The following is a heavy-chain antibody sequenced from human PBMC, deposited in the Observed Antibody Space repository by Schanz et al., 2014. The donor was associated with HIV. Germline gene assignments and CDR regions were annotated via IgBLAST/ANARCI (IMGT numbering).Heavy chain of an antibody. CDR1: GFTFRSYG. CDR3: ANEEVPNDY. V-gene: IGHV3-30*18. Sequence: QVQLVESGGGVVQPGRSLRLSCAASGFTFRSYGMLWVRQAPGKGLEWVAVISYDGSDKYYADSVKGRFTISRDNSKNTLYLQMNSLRVEDTAVYYCANEEVPNDYWGQGTLVTVSS. J-gene: IGHJ4*02. CDR2: ISYDGSDK.